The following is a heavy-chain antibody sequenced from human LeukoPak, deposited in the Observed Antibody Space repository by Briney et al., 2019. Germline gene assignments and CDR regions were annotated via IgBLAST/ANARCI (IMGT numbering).Heavy chain of an antibody. CDR3: ARTYNLDYGGNSPLGY. Sequence: SVKVSCKASGGTFSSYAISWVRQAPGQGLEWMGRIIPILGIANYAQKFQGRVTITADKSTSTAYMELSSLRSEDTAVYYCARTYNLDYGGNSPLGYWGQGTLVTVSS. CDR2: IIPILGIA. J-gene: IGHJ4*02. D-gene: IGHD4-23*01. CDR1: GGTFSSYA. V-gene: IGHV1-69*04.